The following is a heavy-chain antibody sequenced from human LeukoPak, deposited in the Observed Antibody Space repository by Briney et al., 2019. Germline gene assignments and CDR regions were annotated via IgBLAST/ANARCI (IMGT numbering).Heavy chain of an antibody. D-gene: IGHD2-8*01. V-gene: IGHV3-23*01. CDR1: GFTFSSYA. CDR2: ISGSDGST. Sequence: LTGGSLRLSCAASGFTFSSYAMSWVRQAPGKGLEWVSAISGSDGSTYYADSVKGRFTISRDNSKNTLYLQMNSLRAEDTAVYYCARGPNQIHFDYWGQGTLVTVSS. J-gene: IGHJ4*02. CDR3: ARGPNQIHFDY.